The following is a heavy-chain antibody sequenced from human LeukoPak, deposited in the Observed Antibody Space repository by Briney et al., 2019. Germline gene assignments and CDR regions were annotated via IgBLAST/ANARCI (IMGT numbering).Heavy chain of an antibody. D-gene: IGHD2-15*01. CDR2: ISSSSSTI. J-gene: IGHJ3*02. CDR1: GFTFSSYS. CDR3: AKLLGYCSGGSCHDAFDI. Sequence: GGSLRLSCAASGFTFSSYSMNWVRQAPGKGLEWVSYISSSSSTIYYADSVKGRFTISRDNSKNTLYLQMNSLRAEDTAVYYCAKLLGYCSGGSCHDAFDIWGQGTMVTVSS. V-gene: IGHV3-48*01.